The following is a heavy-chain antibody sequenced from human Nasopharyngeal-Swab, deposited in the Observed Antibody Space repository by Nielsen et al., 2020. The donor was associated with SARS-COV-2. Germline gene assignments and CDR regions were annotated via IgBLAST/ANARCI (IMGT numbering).Heavy chain of an antibody. J-gene: IGHJ5*02. CDR2: IIPTAGFA. D-gene: IGHD3-22*01. V-gene: IGHV1-69*04. Sequence: WVRQAPGQGLEWMGRIIPTAGFANYAHQFQGRITITADKSTSTSYMELSSLRSEDTAVYYCARDLDSSGYYPNWFDPWGQGTLVTVSS. CDR3: ARDLDSSGYYPNWFDP.